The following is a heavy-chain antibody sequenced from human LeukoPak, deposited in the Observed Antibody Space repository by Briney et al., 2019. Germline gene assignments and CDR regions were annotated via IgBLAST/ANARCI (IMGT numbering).Heavy chain of an antibody. V-gene: IGHV4-61*08. Sequence: SETLSLTCTVSGGSISSGDYYWGWLRQPPGKGLEWIRYIYYSGSTNYNSSLKSRVTISVDTSKNQFSLKLSSVTAADTAVYYCARVQYGSHADYWGQGTLVTVSS. CDR3: ARVQYGSHADY. CDR1: GGSISSGDYY. D-gene: IGHD2-15*01. J-gene: IGHJ4*02. CDR2: IYYSGST.